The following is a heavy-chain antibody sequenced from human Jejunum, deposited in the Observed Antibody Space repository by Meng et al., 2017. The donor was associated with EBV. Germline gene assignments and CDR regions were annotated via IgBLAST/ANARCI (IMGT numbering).Heavy chain of an antibody. J-gene: IGHJ4*02. D-gene: IGHD5-12*01. CDR1: GGSVNSGNVY. CDR3: AGLRYSGYDRAFDY. Sequence: PESGPGLVNPSQTLSFTCTVSGGSVNSGNVYWSWIRQPPGKGLEWIGYIYYSGSTNYIPSLKSQVTISLDTSKNQFSLKLSSVTAADTAVYYCAGLRYSGYDRAFDYWGQGALVTVSS. CDR2: IYYSGST. V-gene: IGHV4-61*01.